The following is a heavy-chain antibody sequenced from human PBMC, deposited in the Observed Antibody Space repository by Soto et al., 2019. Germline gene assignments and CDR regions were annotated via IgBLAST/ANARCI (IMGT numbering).Heavy chain of an antibody. CDR2: ISPYNGTT. CDR3: ARDGERDTGLNFYYYLHGMDA. D-gene: IGHD1-1*01. V-gene: IGHV1-18*04. CDR1: GYTFTTYG. J-gene: IGHJ6*02. Sequence: AASVKVSCKASGYTFTTYGISWVRQAPGQGLEWMGWISPYNGTTKYAEKFQGEMTMTTDTATSTAYMDLRSLRSDDTAVYYCARDGERDTGLNFYYYLHGMDAWGQGTRVTVSS.